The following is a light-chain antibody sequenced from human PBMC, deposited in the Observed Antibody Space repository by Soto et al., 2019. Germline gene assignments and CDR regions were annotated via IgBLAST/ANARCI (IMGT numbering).Light chain of an antibody. V-gene: IGLV2-14*03. J-gene: IGLJ3*02. CDR1: SSDIGGHNH. CDR3: SSYTSTSIWV. CDR2: DVT. Sequence: QSALTQPASVSGSPGQSITISCTGTSSDIGGHNHVSWYQQHPGKTPKLMIYDVTKRPSGVSNRFSGSKSGNTASLTISGLQAEYEADYYCSSYTSTSIWVFGGGTKLTVL.